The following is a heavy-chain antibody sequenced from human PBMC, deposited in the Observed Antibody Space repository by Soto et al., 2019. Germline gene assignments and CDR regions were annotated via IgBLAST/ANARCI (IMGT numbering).Heavy chain of an antibody. Sequence: RASVKVSCKASGYTFTSYGISWVRQAPGQGLEWMGWISAYNGNTNYAQKLQGRVTMTTDTSTSTAYMELRSLRSDDTAVYYCAGDPRYSSSWYPFDYWGQGTLVTVSS. CDR1: GYTFTSYG. V-gene: IGHV1-18*01. J-gene: IGHJ4*02. CDR2: ISAYNGNT. D-gene: IGHD6-13*01. CDR3: AGDPRYSSSWYPFDY.